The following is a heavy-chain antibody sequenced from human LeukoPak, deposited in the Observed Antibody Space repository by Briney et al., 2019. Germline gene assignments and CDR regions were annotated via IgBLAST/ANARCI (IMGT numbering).Heavy chain of an antibody. V-gene: IGHV4-59*12. CDR2: IYYSGST. J-gene: IGHJ3*02. CDR3: ARESAYYDSSGSDAFDI. D-gene: IGHD3-22*01. Sequence: SETLSLTCTVSGGSISSYYWSWIRQPPGKGLEWIGYIYYSGSTNYNPSLKSRVTISVDTSKNQFSLKLSSVTAADTAVYYCARESAYYDSSGSDAFDIWGQGTMVTVSS. CDR1: GGSISSYY.